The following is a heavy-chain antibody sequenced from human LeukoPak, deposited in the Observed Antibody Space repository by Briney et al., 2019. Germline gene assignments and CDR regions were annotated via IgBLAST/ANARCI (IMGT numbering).Heavy chain of an antibody. CDR1: GGTFSSYA. V-gene: IGHV1-69*13. CDR3: ARKVWGRPETGTDWDYYYCYGMDV. CDR2: IIPIFGTA. Sequence: GASVKVSCKASGGTFSSYAISWVRQAPGQGLEWMGGIIPIFGTANYAQKFQGRVTITADESTSTAYMELSSLRSEDTAVYYCARKVWGRPETGTDWDYYYCYGMDVWGQGTTVTVSS. D-gene: IGHD1/OR15-1a*01. J-gene: IGHJ6*02.